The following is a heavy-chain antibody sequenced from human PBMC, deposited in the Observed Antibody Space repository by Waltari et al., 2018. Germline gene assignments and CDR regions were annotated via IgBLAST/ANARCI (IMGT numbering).Heavy chain of an antibody. CDR1: GFTFSSYS. Sequence: EVQLVESGGGLDKPGGSLRLSCAASGFTFSSYSMNWVRQAPGKGLEWVSAISSSSTYIYYADSVKGRFTISRDNAKKSLYLQMNSLRAEDTAVYYCARDPAITAPSDYWGQGTLVTVSS. D-gene: IGHD1-20*01. V-gene: IGHV3-21*01. CDR2: ISSSSTYI. J-gene: IGHJ4*02. CDR3: ARDPAITAPSDY.